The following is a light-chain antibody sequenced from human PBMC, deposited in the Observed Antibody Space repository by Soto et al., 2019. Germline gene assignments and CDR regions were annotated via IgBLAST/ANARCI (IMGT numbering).Light chain of an antibody. CDR3: ASYRSANTLVV. J-gene: IGLJ1*01. V-gene: IGLV2-14*01. CDR1: SRYIGNYNY. Sequence: HSAVTQPASVGGSPGQSITISCTGTSRYIGNYNYVSWYQHHPGKAPKLMIYEVTSRPSGVSDRFSGSKSGMTASLTISGLQPEDEADYFCASYRSANTLVVFGTGTKVTVL. CDR2: EVT.